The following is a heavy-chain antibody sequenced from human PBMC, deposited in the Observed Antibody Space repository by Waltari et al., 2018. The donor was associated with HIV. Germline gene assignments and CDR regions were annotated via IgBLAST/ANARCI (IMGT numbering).Heavy chain of an antibody. V-gene: IGHV4-39*01. J-gene: IGHJ4*02. CDR1: GGSINSTDYY. CDR2: LYYSGKS. Sequence: QLQLQEAGPGLVKPSETLSLTCTVSGGSINSTDYYWGCFRQPPGRGLQWIGSLYYSGKSFYNTSLEGRVTSSVDTPKRQFSLKVDSVTVTDTAVDYCASGWVRSNKYPPGIFDFWGQGALITVSS. D-gene: IGHD4-4*01. CDR3: ASGWVRSNKYPPGIFDF.